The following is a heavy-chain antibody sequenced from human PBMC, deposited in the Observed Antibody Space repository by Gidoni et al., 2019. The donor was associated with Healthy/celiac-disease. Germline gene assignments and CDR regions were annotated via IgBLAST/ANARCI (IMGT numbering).Heavy chain of an antibody. CDR3: AKWELGYCSSTSCYANDAFDI. CDR2: ISYDGSNK. Sequence: QVQLVESGGGVVQPGRSLRLSCAASGFTFSSYGMLWVRQAPGKGLEWVAVISYDGSNKYYADSVKGRFTISRDNSKNTLYLQMNSLRAEDTAVYYCAKWELGYCSSTSCYANDAFDIWGQGTMVTVSS. D-gene: IGHD2-2*01. CDR1: GFTFSSYG. V-gene: IGHV3-30*18. J-gene: IGHJ3*02.